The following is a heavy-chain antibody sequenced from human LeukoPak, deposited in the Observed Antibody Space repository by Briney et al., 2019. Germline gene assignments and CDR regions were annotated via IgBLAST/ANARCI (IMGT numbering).Heavy chain of an antibody. D-gene: IGHD3-10*01. J-gene: IGHJ4*02. Sequence: GGSLRLSCAASGFTFSGSGVHWVRQAPGKGLEWVATISYDGTYQYYADSVKGRFTISRDISKNTLYLQMNSLRVEDTAVYYCAKVDSSGSYFFSPFFDSWGQGTLVTVSS. CDR2: ISYDGTYQ. CDR1: GFTFSGSG. V-gene: IGHV3-30*18. CDR3: AKVDSSGSYFFSPFFDS.